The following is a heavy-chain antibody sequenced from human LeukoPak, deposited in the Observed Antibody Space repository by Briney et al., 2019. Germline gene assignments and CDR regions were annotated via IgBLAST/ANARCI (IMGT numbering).Heavy chain of an antibody. D-gene: IGHD2-21*01. J-gene: IGHJ3*02. CDR1: GFTFSSYW. V-gene: IGHV4-30-2*01. Sequence: LRLSCAASGFTFSSYWMSWIRQPPGKGLEWIGYIYHSGSTYYNPSLKSRVTISVDRSKNQFSLKLSSVTAADTAVYYCARDRVIDYAFDIWGQGTMVTVSS. CDR3: ARDRVIDYAFDI. CDR2: IYHSGST.